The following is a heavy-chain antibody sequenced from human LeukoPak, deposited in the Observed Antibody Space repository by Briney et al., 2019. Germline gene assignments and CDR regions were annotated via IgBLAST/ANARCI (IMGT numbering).Heavy chain of an antibody. J-gene: IGHJ6*03. Sequence: TLSLTCAVYGGSFSGYYWSWIRQPPGKALEWLARIDWDDDKYYNTSLKTRLTISKDTSKNQVVLRMTNMDPVDTATYYCARTTFYYDSSDYSYYYMDVWGKGTTVTISS. CDR1: GGSFSGYY. V-gene: IGHV2-70*11. CDR2: IDWDDDK. CDR3: ARTTFYYDSSDYSYYYMDV. D-gene: IGHD3-22*01.